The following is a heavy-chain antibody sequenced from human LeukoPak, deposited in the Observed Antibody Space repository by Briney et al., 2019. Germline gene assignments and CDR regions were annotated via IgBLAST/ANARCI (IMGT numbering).Heavy chain of an antibody. Sequence: KPSETLSLTCAVYGGSISSYYWSWIRQPPGKGLEWIGYIYYSGSTNYNPSLKSRVTISVDTSKNQFSLKLSSVTAADTAVYYCARDRGSGGSHLYYMDVWGKGTTVTVSS. CDR1: GGSISSYY. D-gene: IGHD2-15*01. CDR3: ARDRGSGGSHLYYMDV. V-gene: IGHV4-59*01. CDR2: IYYSGST. J-gene: IGHJ6*03.